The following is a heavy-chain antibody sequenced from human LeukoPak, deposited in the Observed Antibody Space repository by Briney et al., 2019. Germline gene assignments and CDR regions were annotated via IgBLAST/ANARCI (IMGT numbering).Heavy chain of an antibody. V-gene: IGHV3-30*18. CDR2: ISYDGSNK. CDR3: AKEGDSSN. CDR1: GFTFSSYG. Sequence: PGGSLRLSCAASGFTFSSYGMHWVRQAPGKGLEWVAVISYDGSNKYYADSVKGRFTISRDNSKNTLYLQMNSLRAEDTAVYYCAKEGDSSNWGQGTLVTVSS. D-gene: IGHD3-10*01. J-gene: IGHJ4*02.